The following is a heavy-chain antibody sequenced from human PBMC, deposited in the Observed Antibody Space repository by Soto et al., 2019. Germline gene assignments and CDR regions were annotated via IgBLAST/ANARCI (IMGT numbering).Heavy chain of an antibody. D-gene: IGHD3-22*01. J-gene: IGHJ4*02. V-gene: IGHV3-72*01. CDR3: VRATYFSDSSGYTRCLDY. CDR2: SRDKPQGYST. Sequence: VGSLRLSCAVSGFTLSDHYIDWVRQAPGKGLECVGRSRDKPQGYSTAYAASVKGRFTTSRDESKNSAYLQMNSLKTEDTAVYYCVRATYFSDSSGYTRCLDYWGQGTLVTVSS. CDR1: GFTLSDHY.